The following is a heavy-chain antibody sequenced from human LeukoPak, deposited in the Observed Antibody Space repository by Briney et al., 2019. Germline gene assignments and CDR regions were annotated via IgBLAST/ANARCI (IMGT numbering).Heavy chain of an antibody. CDR3: VKASEHYDS. V-gene: IGHV3-30*14. D-gene: IGHD3-3*02. CDR1: GFTFSSYA. CDR2: IPYDGSRK. Sequence: GRSLRLSCAASGFTFSSYAMHWVRQAPGKGLEWVAVIPYDGSRKYYADSVKGRFTISRDNSKNTLYLQMSGLRAADTAVYYCVKASEHYDSWGQGTLVTVSS. J-gene: IGHJ4*02.